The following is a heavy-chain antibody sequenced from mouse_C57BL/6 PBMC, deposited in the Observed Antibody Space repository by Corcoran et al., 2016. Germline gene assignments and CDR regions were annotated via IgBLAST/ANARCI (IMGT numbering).Heavy chain of an antibody. D-gene: IGHD4-1*01. CDR3: ARMEANWYYFDY. V-gene: IGHV1-81*01. J-gene: IGHJ2*01. Sequence: VQLQQSGAELARPGASVKLSCKDSGSTLPSYGISWVKQRTGQGLEWIGAIYPRSGKTYYNEKFQGKATLTADKYSSTAYMELRSLTSEDSAVYFCARMEANWYYFDYWGQGTTLTVSS. CDR2: IYPRSGKT. CDR1: GSTLPSYG.